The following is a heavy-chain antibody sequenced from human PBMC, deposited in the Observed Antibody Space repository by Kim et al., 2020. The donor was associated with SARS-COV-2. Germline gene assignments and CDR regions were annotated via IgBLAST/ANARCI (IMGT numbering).Heavy chain of an antibody. CDR3: ARRIQLWTIRDHFDY. D-gene: IGHD5-18*01. J-gene: IGHJ4*02. V-gene: IGHV4-34*01. CDR1: GGSFSGYY. CDR2: INHSGST. Sequence: SETLSLTCAVYGGSFSGYYWSWIRQPPGKGLEWIGEINHSGSTNYNPSLKSRVTISVDTSKNQFSLKLSSVTAADTAVYYCARRIQLWTIRDHFDYWGQGTLVTVSS.